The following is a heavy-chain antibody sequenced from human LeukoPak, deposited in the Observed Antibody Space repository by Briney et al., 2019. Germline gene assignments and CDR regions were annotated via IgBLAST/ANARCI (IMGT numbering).Heavy chain of an antibody. V-gene: IGHV4-39*07. CDR2: IYYSGST. CDR3: ARMTPRMVRGVIFAPPRLDY. CDR1: GGSISSSTYY. Sequence: SETLSLTCTVSGGSISSSTYYWGWIRQPPGKGLEWIGNIYYSGSTYYNPSLKSRVTISVDTSKNQFSLKLSSVTAADTAVYYCARMTPRMVRGVIFAPPRLDYWGQGTLVTVSS. D-gene: IGHD3-10*01. J-gene: IGHJ4*02.